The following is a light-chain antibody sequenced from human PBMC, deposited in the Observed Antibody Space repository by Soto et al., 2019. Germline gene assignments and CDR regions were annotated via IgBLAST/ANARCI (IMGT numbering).Light chain of an antibody. CDR1: RSNIANNY. CDR2: DNN. CDR3: GTWDSSLSSAI. Sequence: QSVLTQPPSVSAAPGQKVTISCYGSRSNIANNYVSWYQQLPGTAPKLLIYDNNKRPSGIPDRFSGSKSGTSATLGITGLQTGDEADYYCGTWDSSLSSAIFGGGTKLTVL. V-gene: IGLV1-51*01. J-gene: IGLJ2*01.